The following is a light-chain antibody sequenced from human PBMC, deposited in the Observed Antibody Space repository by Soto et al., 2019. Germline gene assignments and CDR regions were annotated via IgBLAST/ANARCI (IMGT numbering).Light chain of an antibody. CDR1: QSISTW. CDR3: QQYNSYSWA. Sequence: DIQMTQSPSTLSASVGDRVTITCRASQSISTWLAWYQQRAGKAPKLLIYKASNLESGVPSRFSGSGSGTDFTLTISSLQPDDFATYYCQQYNSYSWAFGQGTKRDI. J-gene: IGKJ1*01. V-gene: IGKV1-5*03. CDR2: KAS.